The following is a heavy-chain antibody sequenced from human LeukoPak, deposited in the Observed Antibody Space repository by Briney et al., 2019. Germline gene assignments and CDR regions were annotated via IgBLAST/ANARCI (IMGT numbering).Heavy chain of an antibody. J-gene: IGHJ4*02. Sequence: PGGSLRLSCAASGFTFSSYSMNWVRQAPGKGLEWVSYISSSSSTIYYADSVKGRFTISRDNAKNSLYLQMNSLGAEDTAVYYCARGTDDYGDYWGQGTLVTVSS. CDR2: ISSSSSTI. CDR1: GFTFSSYS. V-gene: IGHV3-48*04. CDR3: ARGTDDYGDY.